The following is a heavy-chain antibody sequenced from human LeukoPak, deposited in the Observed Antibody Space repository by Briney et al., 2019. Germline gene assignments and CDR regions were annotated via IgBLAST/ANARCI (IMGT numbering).Heavy chain of an antibody. CDR1: GGTFSSYA. Sequence: ASVKVSCKASGGTFSSYAISWVRQAPGRGLEWMGGIIPIFGTANYAQKFQGRVTITTDESTSTAYMELSSLRSEDTAVYYCARSSSSILYFDYWGQGTLVTVSS. CDR2: IIPIFGTA. J-gene: IGHJ4*02. CDR3: ARSSSSILYFDY. D-gene: IGHD6-6*01. V-gene: IGHV1-69*05.